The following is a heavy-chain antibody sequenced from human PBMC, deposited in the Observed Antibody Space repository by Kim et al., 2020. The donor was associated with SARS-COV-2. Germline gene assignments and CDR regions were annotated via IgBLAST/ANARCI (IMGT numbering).Heavy chain of an antibody. CDR1: GFSFSRYG. CDR3: AKVLAAADGGVYYLGMGV. V-gene: IGHV3-30*02. CDR2: ILHDGSNK. J-gene: IGHJ6*02. Sequence: GGSLRLSCAASGFSFSRYGMHWVRQAPGKGLEWVAFILHDGSNKYYADSVKGRFTISRDDSKDTLYLQMNSLRAEDTAVYYCAKVLAAADGGVYYLGMGVWGQGTTVTVSS. D-gene: IGHD6-13*01.